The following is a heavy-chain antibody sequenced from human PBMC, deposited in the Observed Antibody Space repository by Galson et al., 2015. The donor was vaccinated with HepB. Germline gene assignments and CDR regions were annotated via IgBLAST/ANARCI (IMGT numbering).Heavy chain of an antibody. Sequence: HPPGKGLEWIGTIYYSGSTYYNPSLKSRVTILVDTSKNQFSLKLSSVTAADTAVYYCARSRRDGYNSWYFDLWGRGTLVTVSS. D-gene: IGHD5-24*01. CDR2: IYYSGST. CDR3: ARSRRDGYNSWYFDL. J-gene: IGHJ2*01. V-gene: IGHV4-39*07.